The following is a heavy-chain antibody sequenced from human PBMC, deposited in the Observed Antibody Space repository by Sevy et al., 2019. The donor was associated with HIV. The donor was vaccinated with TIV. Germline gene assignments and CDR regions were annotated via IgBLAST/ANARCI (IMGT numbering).Heavy chain of an antibody. J-gene: IGHJ4*01. V-gene: IGHV3-30*03. D-gene: IGHD1-26*01. CDR1: GFTFSSYD. CDR3: ARDGGYSVKWYPLY. Sequence: GGSLRLSCAASGFTFSSYDMHWVRQAPGKGLEWVAIILHDGSYREYVDSVRGRFTMSRDNSKNMLSLQINSLRPEDTAVYYCARDGGYSVKWYPLYWGHGTLVTVSS. CDR2: ILHDGSYR.